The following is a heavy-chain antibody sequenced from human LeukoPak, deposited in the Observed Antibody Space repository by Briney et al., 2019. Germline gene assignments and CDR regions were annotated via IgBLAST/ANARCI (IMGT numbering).Heavy chain of an antibody. J-gene: IGHJ4*02. Sequence: ASVKVSCKASGYTFTSYYMHWVRQAPGQGLEWMGIINPSGGSTSYAQKFQGRVTITTDESTSTAYMELSSLRSEDTAVYYCAVSRGIVATGSLWYFDYWGQGTLVTVSS. CDR1: GYTFTSYY. D-gene: IGHD5-12*01. V-gene: IGHV1-46*01. CDR3: AVSRGIVATGSLWYFDY. CDR2: INPSGGST.